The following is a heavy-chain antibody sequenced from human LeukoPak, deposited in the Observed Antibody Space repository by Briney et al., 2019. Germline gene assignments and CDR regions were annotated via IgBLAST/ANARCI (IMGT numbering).Heavy chain of an antibody. D-gene: IGHD2-15*01. J-gene: IGHJ4*02. Sequence: GGSLRLSCTVSGFTVGDFGMNWVRQAPGKGLEWVGFIRSKARGGTTEYAASVKGRFIISADDSKNSAYLQMNSLTAEDTAAYYCNRWHSSGASHSNVWGQGTLVTVSS. CDR1: GFTVGDFG. V-gene: IGHV3-49*04. CDR3: NRWHSSGASHSNV. CDR2: IRSKARGGTT.